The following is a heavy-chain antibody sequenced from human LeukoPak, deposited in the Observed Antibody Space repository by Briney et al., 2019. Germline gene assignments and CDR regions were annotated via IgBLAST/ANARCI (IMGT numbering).Heavy chain of an antibody. J-gene: IGHJ4*02. D-gene: IGHD2-15*01. CDR1: GFIFSNYA. V-gene: IGHV3-30*04. CDR3: ASTPNGVAAIYFDY. CDR2: ISYDGSNK. Sequence: GGSLRLSCAASGFIFSNYAMHWVRQAPGKGLEWVAVISYDGSNKYYADSVKGRFTISRDNAKNTLYLQMNSLRAGDTAVYYCASTPNGVAAIYFDYWGQGTLVPVSS.